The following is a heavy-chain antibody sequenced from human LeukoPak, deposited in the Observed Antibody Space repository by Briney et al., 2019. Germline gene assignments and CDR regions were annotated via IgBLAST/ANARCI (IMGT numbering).Heavy chain of an antibody. CDR2: INHSGST. V-gene: IGHV4-34*01. CDR3: ARGLGSAYLSY. CDR1: GGSFSGYY. J-gene: IGHJ4*02. D-gene: IGHD3-22*01. Sequence: PSVTLSLTCAVYGGSFSGYYWSWIRQPPGKGLEWIGEINHSGSTNYNPSLKSRVTISVDTSKNQFSLKLSSVTAADTAVYYCARGLGSAYLSYWGQGTLVTVSS.